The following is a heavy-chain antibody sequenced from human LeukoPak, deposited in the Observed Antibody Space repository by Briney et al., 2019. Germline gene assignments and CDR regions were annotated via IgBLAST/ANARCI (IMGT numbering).Heavy chain of an antibody. V-gene: IGHV3-21*06. Sequence: GGSLRLSCTASGLTFSTSGFNWVRQAPGKGLEWVASIGPTGSDRYHADSIKGRFTNSRDNANNFLYLQMNSLRAEDTAVYYCATETNGRHYDYWGQGTLLTVSS. CDR2: IGPTGSDR. D-gene: IGHD1-14*01. CDR3: ATETNGRHYDY. J-gene: IGHJ4*02. CDR1: GLTFSTSG.